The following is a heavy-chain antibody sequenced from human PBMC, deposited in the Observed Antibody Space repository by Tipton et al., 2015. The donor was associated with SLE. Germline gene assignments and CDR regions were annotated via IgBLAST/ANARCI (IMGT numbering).Heavy chain of an antibody. D-gene: IGHD2-15*01. J-gene: IGHJ6*03. Sequence: TLSLTCTVSGDSVGTNYWNWIRQPAGKGLEWIGRLYGSGSPTHYNPSLEGRVTVSVDTSQNQVSLKLTSVTAADTAVYYCAKAACGGSCYYNMDVWGKGTTVTVSS. CDR2: LYGSGSPT. CDR1: GDSVGTNY. CDR3: AKAACGGSCYYNMDV. V-gene: IGHV4-4*07.